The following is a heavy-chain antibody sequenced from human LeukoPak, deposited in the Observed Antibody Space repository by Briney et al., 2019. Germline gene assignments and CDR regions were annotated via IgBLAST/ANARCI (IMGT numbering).Heavy chain of an antibody. CDR3: ARDSCSSVCYYYYGMDV. CDR2: IWYDGSNK. J-gene: IGHJ6*02. D-gene: IGHD6-19*01. Sequence: GGSLRLSCAASGFTFSSYGMYWVRQAPGKGLEWVAVIWYDGSNKYYADSVKGRFTISRDNSKNTLYLQMNSLRAEDTAVYYCARDSCSSVCYYYYGMDVWGQGTTVTVSS. CDR1: GFTFSSYG. V-gene: IGHV3-33*01.